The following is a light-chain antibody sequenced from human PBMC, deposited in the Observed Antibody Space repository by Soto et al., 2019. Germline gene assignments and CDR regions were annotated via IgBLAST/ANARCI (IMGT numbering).Light chain of an antibody. V-gene: IGLV2-8*01. J-gene: IGLJ1*01. CDR2: EIN. CDR1: SSDVGAYDY. CDR3: SSFAGSNNFPYV. Sequence: QSVLTQPPSASGSPGQSVTISCTGTSSDVGAYDYVSWYQQHPGKAPKLMIYEINKRPSGVPDRFSGSKSGNTASLTVSGLQAEDEADYYCSSFAGSNNFPYVFGTGTKVPS.